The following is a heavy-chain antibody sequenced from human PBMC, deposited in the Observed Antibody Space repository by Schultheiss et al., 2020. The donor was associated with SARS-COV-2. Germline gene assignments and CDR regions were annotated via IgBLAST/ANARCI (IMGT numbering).Heavy chain of an antibody. CDR1: GYSISSGYY. V-gene: IGHV4-38-2*01. Sequence: SETLSLTCAVSGYSISSGYYWSWIRQPPGKGLEWIGEINHSGSTNYNPSLKSRVIMSLDTSNSQFSLKLSSVTAADTAVYYCARVGGSSSWTYFDYWGQGTLVTVSS. CDR3: ARVGGSSSWTYFDY. J-gene: IGHJ4*02. D-gene: IGHD6-13*01. CDR2: INHSGST.